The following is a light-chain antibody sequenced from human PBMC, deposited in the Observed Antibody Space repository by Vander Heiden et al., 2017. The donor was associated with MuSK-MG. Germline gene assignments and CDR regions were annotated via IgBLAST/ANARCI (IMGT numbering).Light chain of an antibody. Sequence: EIVMTQSPATLSVSPGERATLSCRASQSVRSNLAWYQQKPGQAPRLLIYGASTRATGVPARFSGSGSGTDFTLTISSQQSEDFAVYYCLQYNHWGRTFGQGTKVEIK. V-gene: IGKV3-15*01. J-gene: IGKJ1*01. CDR2: GAS. CDR1: QSVRSN. CDR3: LQYNHWGRT.